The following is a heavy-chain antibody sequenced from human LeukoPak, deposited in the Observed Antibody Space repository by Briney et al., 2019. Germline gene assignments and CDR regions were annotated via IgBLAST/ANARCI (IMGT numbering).Heavy chain of an antibody. V-gene: IGHV4-61*02. CDR2: ISSSGST. CDR3: ARGPYSYDSSGAFDI. D-gene: IGHD3-22*01. J-gene: IGHJ6*04. Sequence: PSETLSLTCTVSGDSISSGDYYWSWIRQPAGKGLEWIGRISSSGSTNYNPSLKSRVTISVDTSKNQFSLKLSSVTAADTAVYFCARGPYSYDSSGAFDIWGKGTPVTISS. CDR1: GDSISSGDYY.